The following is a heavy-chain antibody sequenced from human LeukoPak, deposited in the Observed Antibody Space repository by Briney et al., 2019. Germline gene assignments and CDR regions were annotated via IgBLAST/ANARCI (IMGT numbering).Heavy chain of an antibody. D-gene: IGHD2-2*01. CDR1: GFSFDDHA. CDR2: ISDSGGSP. J-gene: IGHJ4*02. Sequence: GGSLRLSCAASGFSFDDHAMHWVRQAPGKGLEWVSTISDSGGSPYYADSVKGRFTISRDNSKNTLYLQMNSLRAEDTAVYYCAKVVVVPAATTKTYYFDYRGQGTLVTVSS. CDR3: AKVVVVPAATTKTYYFDY. V-gene: IGHV3-23*01.